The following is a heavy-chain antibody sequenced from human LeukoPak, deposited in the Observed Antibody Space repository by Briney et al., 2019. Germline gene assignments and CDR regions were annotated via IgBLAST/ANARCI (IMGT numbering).Heavy chain of an antibody. V-gene: IGHV4-59*01. J-gene: IGHJ5*02. D-gene: IGHD3-9*01. Sequence: SETLSLTCTVSGGSISSYYWSWIRQPPGKGLEWIGYIYYSGSTYYNPSLKSRVTISVDTSKNQFSLKLSSVTAADTAVYYCARGGEAYFDWLPQQSWFDPWGQGTLVTVSS. CDR1: GGSISSYY. CDR3: ARGGEAYFDWLPQQSWFDP. CDR2: IYYSGST.